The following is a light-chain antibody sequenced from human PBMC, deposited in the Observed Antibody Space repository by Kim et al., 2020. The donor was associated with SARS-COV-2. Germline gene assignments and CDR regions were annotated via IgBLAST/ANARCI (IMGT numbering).Light chain of an antibody. Sequence: HGERATLSCRASQNIDTYVAWYQQRPGQAPRLLVYDASNRATGVPDRFSGSGSGTDFTLTISSLEPEDFSLYYCQQRNSWPPAVTFGGGTKVDIK. CDR2: DAS. CDR1: QNIDTY. J-gene: IGKJ4*01. CDR3: QQRNSWPPAVT. V-gene: IGKV3-11*01.